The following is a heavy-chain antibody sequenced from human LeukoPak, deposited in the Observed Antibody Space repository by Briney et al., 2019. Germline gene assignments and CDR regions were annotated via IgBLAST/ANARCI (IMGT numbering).Heavy chain of an antibody. Sequence: SVTVSCKASGFTFTSSAVQWGRQARGQRLEWIGWIVVGSGNTNYAQKFQERVTITRDMSTSTAYMELSSLRSEDTAVYCCAALSGYDLYYYYGMDVWGQGTTVTVSS. D-gene: IGHD5-12*01. J-gene: IGHJ6*02. CDR1: GFTFTSSA. V-gene: IGHV1-58*01. CDR2: IVVGSGNT. CDR3: AALSGYDLYYYYGMDV.